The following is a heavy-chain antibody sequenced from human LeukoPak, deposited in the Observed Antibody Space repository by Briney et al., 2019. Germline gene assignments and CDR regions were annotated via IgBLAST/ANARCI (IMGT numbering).Heavy chain of an antibody. CDR1: GGSFSGYY. J-gene: IGHJ4*02. D-gene: IGHD6-6*01. V-gene: IGHV4-34*01. CDR2: INHSGST. CDR3: ARDGSSGDY. Sequence: SETLSLTCAVYGGSFSGYYCSWIRQPPGKGLEWIGEINHSGSTNYNPSLKSRVTISVDTSKNQFSLKLSSVTAADTAVYYCARDGSSGDYWGQGTLVTVSS.